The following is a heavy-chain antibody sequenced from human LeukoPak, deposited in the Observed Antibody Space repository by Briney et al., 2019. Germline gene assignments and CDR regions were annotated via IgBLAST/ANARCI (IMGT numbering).Heavy chain of an antibody. CDR3: ARTYYSGSGTYQRWFDP. J-gene: IGHJ5*02. V-gene: IGHV3-53*01. Sequence: PGGSLRLSCAASGFTVNSNYMSWFRQLQGRGLGWASIIYSGGTTHYADSVKGRFTISRDNTKNTLYLQMDSLRAEDTAVYYCARTYYSGSGTYQRWFDPWGQGTLVTVSS. CDR1: GFTVNSNY. CDR2: IYSGGTT. D-gene: IGHD3-10*01.